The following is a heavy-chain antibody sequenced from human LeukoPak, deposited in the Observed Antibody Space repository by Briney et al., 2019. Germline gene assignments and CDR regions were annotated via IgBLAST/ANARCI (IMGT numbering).Heavy chain of an antibody. D-gene: IGHD3-22*01. CDR3: AKSGSWFSGWADY. V-gene: IGHV3-30*18. CDR1: GFTFSSYG. CDR2: ISYDGSNK. J-gene: IGHJ4*02. Sequence: GGSLRLSCTASGFTFSSYGMHWVRQAPGKGLEWVAVISYDGSNKYYADSVKGRFTISRDNSKNTLYPQMNSLRAEDTAVYYCAKSGSWFSGWADYWGQGTLVTVSS.